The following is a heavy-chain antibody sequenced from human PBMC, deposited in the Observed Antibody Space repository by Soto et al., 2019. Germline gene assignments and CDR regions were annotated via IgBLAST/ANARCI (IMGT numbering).Heavy chain of an antibody. CDR3: ARVCLGFGSPPPQS. Sequence: QVQLVQSGAEVKKPGASVKVSCKASGYTFTSYGISWVRQAPGQGLEWMGWISAYNGNTNYAQKLQGRVTMTPDTSTSTAYMGLRSLRSDATGVYYCARVCLGFGSPPPQSWGQGTLVTVSS. V-gene: IGHV1-18*01. D-gene: IGHD3-10*01. CDR1: GYTFTSYG. J-gene: IGHJ5*02. CDR2: ISAYNGNT.